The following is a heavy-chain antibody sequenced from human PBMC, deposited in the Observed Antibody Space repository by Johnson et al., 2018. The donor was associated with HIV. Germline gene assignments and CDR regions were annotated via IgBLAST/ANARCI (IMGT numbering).Heavy chain of an antibody. Sequence: VQLVESGGGVVRPGGSLRLSCAASGFTFDDYGMSWVRQAPGKGLEWVAVISYDGSNKYSADSVKGRFTISRDNSKNTLYLQMNSLKTEDTAVYYCTTAVVTAILTPPGDIWGQGTMVTVSS. CDR3: TTAVVTAILTPPGDI. J-gene: IGHJ3*02. CDR1: GFTFDDYG. CDR2: ISYDGSNK. V-gene: IGHV3-30*03. D-gene: IGHD2-21*02.